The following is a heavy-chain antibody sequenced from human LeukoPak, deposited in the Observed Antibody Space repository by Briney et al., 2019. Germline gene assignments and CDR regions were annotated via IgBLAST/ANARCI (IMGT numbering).Heavy chain of an antibody. V-gene: IGHV3-11*01. CDR1: GFTFSDYY. CDR2: ISSSGSTI. CDR3: ARVAAARYRKGRYYYMVV. Sequence: GGSLRLSCAASGFTFSDYYMSWIRQAPGKGLEWVSYISSSGSTIYYADSVKGRFTISRDNAKNSLYLQMNSLRAEDTAVYYWARVAAARYRKGRYYYMVVWGEGTTVTVSS. J-gene: IGHJ6*03. D-gene: IGHD6-6*01.